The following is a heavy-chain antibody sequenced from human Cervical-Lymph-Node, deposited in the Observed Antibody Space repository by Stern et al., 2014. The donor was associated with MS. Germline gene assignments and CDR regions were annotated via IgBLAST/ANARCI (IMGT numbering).Heavy chain of an antibody. CDR1: GGTFTSYA. CDR2: IIPMFGTI. D-gene: IGHD4-23*01. CDR3: ARDGRGNFFYFDL. V-gene: IGHV1-69*01. J-gene: IGHJ2*01. Sequence: VHLVESGAELKTPGSSVRISCKASGGTFTSYAINWVRQAPGQGPEWMGGIIPMFGTINYAQNFQGRVTISADESTGTAYMELTGLTSEDTAVFYCARDGRGNFFYFDLWGRGTLVTVSS.